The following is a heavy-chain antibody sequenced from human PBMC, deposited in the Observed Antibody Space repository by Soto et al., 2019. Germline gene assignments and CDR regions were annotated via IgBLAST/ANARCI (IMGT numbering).Heavy chain of an antibody. J-gene: IGHJ4*02. CDR2: INGGDDSK. CDR1: GFTFRSSP. CDR3: AKDSHCGIISPTHDY. Sequence: GGSLRLSCAVSGFTFRSSPMSWVRRAPGKGLEWVSGINGGDDSKHYAESVRGRFTIIRDNSKNTLLLQMNSLRVEDTAIYYCAKDSHCGIISPTHDYWGQGTQVTVSS. D-gene: IGHD2-21*01. V-gene: IGHV3-23*01.